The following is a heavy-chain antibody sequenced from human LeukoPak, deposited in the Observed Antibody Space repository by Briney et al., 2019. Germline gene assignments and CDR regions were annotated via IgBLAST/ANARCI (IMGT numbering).Heavy chain of an antibody. CDR1: GGSISSDGYS. CDR3: ARSPGYSGSYSADY. Sequence: PSQTLSLTCAVSGGSISSDGYSWSWIRQPPGKGLEWIGYIYHSGSTYYNPSLKSRVTISVDRSKNQFSLKLSSVTAADTAVYYCARSPGYSGSYSADYWGQGTLVTVSS. J-gene: IGHJ4*02. CDR2: IYHSGST. D-gene: IGHD1-26*01. V-gene: IGHV4-30-2*01.